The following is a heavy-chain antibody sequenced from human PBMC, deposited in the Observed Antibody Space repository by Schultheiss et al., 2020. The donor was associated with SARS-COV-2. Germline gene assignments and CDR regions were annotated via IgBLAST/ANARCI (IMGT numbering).Heavy chain of an antibody. V-gene: IGHV3-21*04. CDR2: ISSSSGVI. J-gene: IGHJ6*02. CDR1: GFTFSAYI. D-gene: IGHD2-2*01. CDR3: ARKYRDYGMDV. Sequence: GGSLRLSCAASGFTFSAYIMTWVRQAPGKGLEWVSSISSSSGVISYADSVKGRFTISRDNAKNSLYLQMNNLRVEDTAVYYCARKYRDYGMDVRGQGTTVTVAS.